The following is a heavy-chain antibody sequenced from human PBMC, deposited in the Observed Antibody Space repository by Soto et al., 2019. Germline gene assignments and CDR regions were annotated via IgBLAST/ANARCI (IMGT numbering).Heavy chain of an antibody. J-gene: IGHJ4*02. V-gene: IGHV1-24*01. D-gene: IGHD2-2*01. Sequence: ASVKVSCKVSGYTLTELSMHWVRQAPGKGLEWMGGFDPEDGETIYAQKFQGRVTMTEDTSTDTAYMELSSLRSEDTAVYYCATAQAVVVPAAPFDYWGQGTLVTVSS. CDR3: ATAQAVVVPAAPFDY. CDR1: GYTLTELS. CDR2: FDPEDGET.